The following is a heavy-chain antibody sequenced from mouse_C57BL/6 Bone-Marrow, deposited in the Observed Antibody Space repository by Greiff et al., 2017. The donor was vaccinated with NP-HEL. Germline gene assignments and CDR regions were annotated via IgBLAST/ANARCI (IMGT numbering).Heavy chain of an antibody. V-gene: IGHV7-3*01. CDR1: GFTFTDYY. D-gene: IGHD1-1*01. J-gene: IGHJ4*01. CDR2: IRNKANGYTT. Sequence: EVHLVESGGGLVQPGGSLSLSCAASGFTFTDYYMSWVRQPPGKALEWLGFIRNKANGYTTEYSASVKGLFTISRDNSQSILYLQMNALRAEDSATYYCARWLLRAMDYWGQGTSVTVSS. CDR3: ARWLLRAMDY.